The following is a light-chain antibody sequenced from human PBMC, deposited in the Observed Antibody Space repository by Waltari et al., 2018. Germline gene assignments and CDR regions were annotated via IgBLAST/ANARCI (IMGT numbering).Light chain of an antibody. Sequence: EIVSTQSPGTLSLSLGEGATVSCRARQSVSRALAWYQQKPGQAPRLLIYGASTRATGVPDRFSGSGSGTDFSLTISRLEADDFAVYYCQHYLRLPVTFGQGTTVEI. J-gene: IGKJ1*01. V-gene: IGKV3-20*01. CDR3: QHYLRLPVT. CDR1: QSVSRA. CDR2: GAS.